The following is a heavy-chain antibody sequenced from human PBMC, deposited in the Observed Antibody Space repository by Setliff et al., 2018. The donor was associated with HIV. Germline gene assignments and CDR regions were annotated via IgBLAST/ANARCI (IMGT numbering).Heavy chain of an antibody. Sequence: SETLSLTCTVSNYSIMNYYWSWIRQPPGKELEWIGYTYFSGSTKYNPSLKSRATISIDTPKSQFSLRLRSVTAADTAVYYCARDTTSHFDYWGQGILVTVSS. CDR1: NYSIMNYY. V-gene: IGHV4-59*01. D-gene: IGHD1-1*01. J-gene: IGHJ4*02. CDR3: ARDTTSHFDY. CDR2: TYFSGST.